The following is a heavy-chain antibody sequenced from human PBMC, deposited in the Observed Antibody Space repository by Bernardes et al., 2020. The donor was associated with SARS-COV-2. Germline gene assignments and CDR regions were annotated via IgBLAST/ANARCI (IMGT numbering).Heavy chain of an antibody. V-gene: IGHV3-74*01. CDR1: GFTISSHW. J-gene: IGHJ4*02. D-gene: IGHD6-19*01. Sequence: GSLRPPRAASGFTISSHWMHWVRPAPGKGLGGVSRINSDGSSTSYADPVKGRFTIFRDNAKNTQYLQMNSLRAEDTAVYYCARDHLGSGWLFDYWGQGTLVTFSS. CDR3: ARDHLGSGWLFDY. CDR2: INSDGSST.